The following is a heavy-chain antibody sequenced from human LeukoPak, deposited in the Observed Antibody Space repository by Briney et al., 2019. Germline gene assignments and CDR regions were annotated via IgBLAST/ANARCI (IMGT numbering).Heavy chain of an antibody. CDR3: ARGGRDGYTLYPLDY. CDR2: IYYSGST. Sequence: SETLSLTCTVSGGSISSSSYYWGWIRQPPGKGLEWIGSIYYSGSTNYNPSLKSRVTISVDTSKNQLSLKLRSVTAADTAVYYCARGGRDGYTLYPLDYWGQGTLVTVSS. J-gene: IGHJ4*02. D-gene: IGHD5-24*01. V-gene: IGHV4-39*07. CDR1: GGSISSSSYY.